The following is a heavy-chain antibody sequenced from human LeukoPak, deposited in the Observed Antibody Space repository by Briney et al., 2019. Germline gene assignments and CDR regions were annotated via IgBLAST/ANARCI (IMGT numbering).Heavy chain of an antibody. CDR1: AFTFSAFA. J-gene: IGHJ4*02. V-gene: IGHV3-23*01. CDR2: ITDDGYNT. D-gene: IGHD1-14*01. CDR3: AKDPAGTDSYWDYYFDY. Sequence: GGSLSLSCAPSAFTFSAFAMTCVRHPPGEGLEWVSTITDDGYNTYSAESVKGRITFSRDNSKNTLSLQLRSLRAEDTAVYYCAKDPAGTDSYWDYYFDYWGQGTLVTVSS.